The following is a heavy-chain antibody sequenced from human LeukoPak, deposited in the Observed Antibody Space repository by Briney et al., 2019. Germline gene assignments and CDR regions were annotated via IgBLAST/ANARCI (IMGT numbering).Heavy chain of an antibody. V-gene: IGHV3-15*01. Sequence: PGGSLRLSCVVSGFTFSDAWMSWVRQAPGKGLEWVGGIKSKIDGGTIKGRFTISRDDSRNTLYLQMNSLKNEDTAVYYCTTRRQDGWWGQGTLVTVSS. CDR2: IKSKIDGGT. CDR3: TTRRQDGW. D-gene: IGHD2-15*01. J-gene: IGHJ4*02. CDR1: GFTFSDAW.